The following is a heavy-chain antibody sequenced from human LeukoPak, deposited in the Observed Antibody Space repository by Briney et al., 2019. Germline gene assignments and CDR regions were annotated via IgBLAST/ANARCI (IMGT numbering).Heavy chain of an antibody. J-gene: IGHJ3*01. CDR1: GFTFENYA. D-gene: IGHD3-3*01. Sequence: PGGSLRLPCVVSGFTFENYAMHWARHTPEKGLEDVSLISRYGDVTPYADSVKGRFTISRDNRRNSLVLQLDSLRTEDSALYYCVKDNFCPECAFDVWGQGTMVTVSS. CDR3: VKDNFCPECAFDV. CDR2: ISRYGDVT. V-gene: IGHV3-43*01.